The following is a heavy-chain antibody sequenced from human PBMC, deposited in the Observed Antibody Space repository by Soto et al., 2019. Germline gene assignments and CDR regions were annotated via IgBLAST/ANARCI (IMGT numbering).Heavy chain of an antibody. CDR2: IWYDGSNK. D-gene: IGHD4-17*01. CDR3: ARWAGGDYYYYYYGMDV. V-gene: IGHV3-33*01. J-gene: IGHJ6*02. CDR1: GFTFSSYG. Sequence: QPGGSLRLSCAASGFTFSSYGMHWVRQAPGKGLEWVAVIWYDGSNKYYADSVKGRFTISRDNSKNTLYLQMNSLRAEDTAVYYCARWAGGDYYYYYYGMDVWGQGTTVTVSS.